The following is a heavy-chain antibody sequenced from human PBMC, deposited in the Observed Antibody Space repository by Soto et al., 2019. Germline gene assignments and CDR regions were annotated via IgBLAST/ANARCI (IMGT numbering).Heavy chain of an antibody. CDR1: GDSVSSRTCY. Sequence: QVQLQASGQGLVKPSETLSLTCTVSGDSVSSRTCYLSWIRLPPGKGLEWIGYLYYSGITNYNPSIKSRVTISADTSNNQFSLKLSSVTAAATAGYYCARLALTYYSYYWGQGTLVTVAS. CDR3: ARLALTYYSYY. CDR2: LYYSGIT. J-gene: IGHJ4*02. D-gene: IGHD3-16*01. V-gene: IGHV4-61*01.